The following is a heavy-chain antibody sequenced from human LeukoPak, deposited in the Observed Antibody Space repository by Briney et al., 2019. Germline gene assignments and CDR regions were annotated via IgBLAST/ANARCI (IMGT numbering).Heavy chain of an antibody. CDR2: IYYSGST. J-gene: IGHJ4*02. V-gene: IGHV4-30-4*01. CDR1: GGSISSGDYY. Sequence: SQTLSLTCTVSGGSISSGDYYWSWIRQPPGKGLECIGYIYYSGSTYYNPSLTIRVTLSVDTYKNQFSMKLSSVTAAYTAVYYCARDLLNEGNHLDYWGQGTLVTVSS. CDR3: ARDLLNEGNHLDY. D-gene: IGHD4-23*01.